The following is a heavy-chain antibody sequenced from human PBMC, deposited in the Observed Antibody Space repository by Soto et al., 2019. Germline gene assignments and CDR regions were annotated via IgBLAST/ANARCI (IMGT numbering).Heavy chain of an antibody. D-gene: IGHD2-21*01. Sequence: EVQLLESGGGLVQPGGSLRLSCAASGFTFSTYAMSWVRQAPGKGLEWVSAINGGSSKTYNADSVKGRFTIYRDNSKNALYLQMNSLRAEDTAVYYCAKHIAQNSQNFDYWGQGILVTVSS. CDR3: AKHIAQNSQNFDY. V-gene: IGHV3-23*01. CDR1: GFTFSTYA. J-gene: IGHJ4*02. CDR2: INGGSSKT.